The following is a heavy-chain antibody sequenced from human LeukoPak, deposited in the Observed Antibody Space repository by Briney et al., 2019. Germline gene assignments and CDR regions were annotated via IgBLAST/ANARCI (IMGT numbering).Heavy chain of an antibody. J-gene: IGHJ4*02. D-gene: IGHD3-3*01. V-gene: IGHV3-48*03. CDR2: ISSSGSTI. CDR1: GFTFSSYE. CDR3: AREGVYDSWDY. Sequence: GGSLRLSCAASGFTFSSYEMNWDRQAPGKGLVWVSYISSSGSTIYYADSVKGRFTISRDNAKNSLYLQMNSLRAEDTAVYYCAREGVYDSWDYWGQGTLVTVSS.